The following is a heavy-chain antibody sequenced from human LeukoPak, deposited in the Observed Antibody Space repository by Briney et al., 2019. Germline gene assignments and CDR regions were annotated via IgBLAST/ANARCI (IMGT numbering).Heavy chain of an antibody. CDR2: ISSSSSYI. CDR3: ARAPPDYFDY. CDR1: GFTFSSYS. Sequence: GGSLRLSCAASGFTFSSYSMNWVRQAPGKGLEWVSSISSSSSYIYYADSVKGRFTISRDNAKNSLYLQMNSQRAEDTAVYYCARAPPDYFDYWGQGTLVTVSS. V-gene: IGHV3-21*04. J-gene: IGHJ4*02.